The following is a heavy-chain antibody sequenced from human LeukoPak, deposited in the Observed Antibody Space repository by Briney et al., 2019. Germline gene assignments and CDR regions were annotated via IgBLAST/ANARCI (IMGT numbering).Heavy chain of an antibody. V-gene: IGHV1-2*02. J-gene: IGHJ6*04. CDR3: ARALTLYSGSYYPQDV. CDR2: INPNSGGT. Sequence: ASVKVSCKASGHTFTGYYIHWVRQAPGQGLEWVGWINPNSGGTNYAQKFQGRVTMTRDTSISTAYMELSSLRSDDTAVYYCARALTLYSGSYYPQDVWGKGTTVTVSS. CDR1: GHTFTGYY. D-gene: IGHD1-26*01.